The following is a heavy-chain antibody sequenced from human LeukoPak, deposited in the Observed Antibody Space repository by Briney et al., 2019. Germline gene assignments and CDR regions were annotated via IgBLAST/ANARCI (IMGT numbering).Heavy chain of an antibody. CDR1: GFTFSSYA. D-gene: IGHD4-23*01. Sequence: GGSLRLSCAASGFTFSSYAMHWVRQAPGKGLEWVAVISYDGSNKYYADSVKGRFTISRDNSKNTLYLQMNSLRAEDTAVYYCAKTPYGGKLECIDYWGQGTLVTVSS. CDR3: AKTPYGGKLECIDY. CDR2: ISYDGSNK. J-gene: IGHJ4*02. V-gene: IGHV3-30-3*02.